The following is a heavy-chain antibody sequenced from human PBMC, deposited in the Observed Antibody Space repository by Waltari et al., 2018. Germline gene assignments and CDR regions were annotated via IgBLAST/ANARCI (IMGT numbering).Heavy chain of an antibody. CDR2: IFHTEAT. CDR1: GDSISSYNW. J-gene: IGHJ4*02. CDR3: ARGRRGYGDDLFDY. V-gene: IGHV4-4*02. Sequence: QVQLQESGPGLVKPSGTLSLTCAISGDSISSYNWWGWVRQPPGKGLEWIAVIFHTEATDYNPSLKSRVTISLDKSKNHFSLNLTSVTAADTAVYYCARGRRGYGDDLFDYWGQGTLVTVSS. D-gene: IGHD4-17*01.